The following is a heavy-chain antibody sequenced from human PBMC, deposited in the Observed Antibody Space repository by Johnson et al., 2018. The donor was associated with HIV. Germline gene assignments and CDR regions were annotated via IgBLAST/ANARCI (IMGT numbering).Heavy chain of an antibody. CDR1: GFTFSSYA. CDR2: ISYDGSNK. CDR3: ARRGVGATTDACDL. D-gene: IGHD1-26*01. J-gene: IGHJ3*01. V-gene: IGHV3-30-3*01. Sequence: QVQLVESGGGVVQPGRSLRLSCAASGFTFSSYAMHWVRQAPGKGLEWVAVISYDGSNKYYADSVKGRFTISRDNSKNSLYLQLNSLRVEDTAVYYCARRGVGATTDACDLWGQETMVAVSS.